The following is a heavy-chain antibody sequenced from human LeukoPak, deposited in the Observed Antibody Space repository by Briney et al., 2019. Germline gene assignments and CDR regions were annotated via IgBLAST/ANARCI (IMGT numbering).Heavy chain of an antibody. J-gene: IGHJ4*02. D-gene: IGHD1-26*01. CDR2: IIPILGIA. Sequence: SVKVSCKVSGYTLTELSMHWVRQAPGQGLEWMGRIIPILGIANYAQKFQGRVTITADKSTSTAYMELSSLRSEDTAVYYCARAQSLVGAVDYWGQGTLVTVSS. V-gene: IGHV1-69*04. CDR1: GYTLTELS. CDR3: ARAQSLVGAVDY.